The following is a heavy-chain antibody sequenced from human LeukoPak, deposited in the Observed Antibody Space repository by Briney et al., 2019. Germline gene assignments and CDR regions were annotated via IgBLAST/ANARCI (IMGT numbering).Heavy chain of an antibody. CDR1: GFTFNNYG. CDR3: ARDCVYCTRATCSSHLPEPPSLHY. Sequence: GGSLRLSCAASGFTFNNYGMHWVRQAPGKGLEWLAFIWFDESNKFYAASVKGRFTISRDNSKNTLYLQMNSLRAEDTAVYYCARDCVYCTRATCSSHLPEPPSLHYWGQGTLVTVSS. V-gene: IGHV3-33*01. D-gene: IGHD2-2*01. J-gene: IGHJ4*02. CDR2: IWFDESNK.